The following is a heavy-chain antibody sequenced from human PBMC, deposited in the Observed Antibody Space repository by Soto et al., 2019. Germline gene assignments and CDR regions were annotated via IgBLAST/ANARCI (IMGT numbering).Heavy chain of an antibody. V-gene: IGHV4-4*02. CDR3: ARERWLVQYYYDSSGYAFFDY. D-gene: IGHD3-22*01. Sequence: ASETLSLTCAVSGGSISSSNWWSWVRQPPGKGLEWIGEIYHSGSTNYNPSLKSRVTISVDKSKNQFSLKLSSVTAADTAVYYCARERWLVQYYYDSSGYAFFDYWGQGTLVTVSS. CDR2: IYHSGST. CDR1: GGSISSSNW. J-gene: IGHJ4*02.